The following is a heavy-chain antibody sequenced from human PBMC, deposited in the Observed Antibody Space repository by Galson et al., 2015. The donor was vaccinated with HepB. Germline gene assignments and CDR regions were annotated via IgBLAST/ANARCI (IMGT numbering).Heavy chain of an antibody. V-gene: IGHV3-64*01. CDR3: ARGQGDCTSTMCYGDYFDY. J-gene: IGHJ4*02. Sequence: LRLSCAASGFPFSSYAMHWVRQAPGKGLEYVSAISTNGGSTYYANSVKGRFTISRDNSKNTLYLQMGSLRAEDMAVYYCARGQGDCTSTMCYGDYFDYWGQGTLVTVSS. CDR2: ISTNGGST. D-gene: IGHD2-2*01. CDR1: GFPFSSYA.